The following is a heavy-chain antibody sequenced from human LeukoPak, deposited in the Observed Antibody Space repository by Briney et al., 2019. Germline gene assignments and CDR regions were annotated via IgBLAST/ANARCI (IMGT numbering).Heavy chain of an antibody. CDR2: INHSGST. Sequence: SETLSLTCAVYGGSFSGYYWCWIRQPPGKGLEWIGEINHSGSTNYNPSLKSRVTISVDTSKNQFSLKLSSVTAADTAVYYCARWVVGFDYWGQGTLVTVSS. CDR1: GGSFSGYY. CDR3: ARWVVGFDY. J-gene: IGHJ4*02. V-gene: IGHV4-34*01. D-gene: IGHD2-15*01.